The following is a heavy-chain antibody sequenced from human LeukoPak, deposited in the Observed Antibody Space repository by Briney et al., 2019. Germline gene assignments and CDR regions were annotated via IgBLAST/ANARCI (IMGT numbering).Heavy chain of an antibody. CDR3: ARGTGYCLDP. J-gene: IGHJ5*02. V-gene: IGHV3-48*03. CDR1: GFTFSSYE. CDR2: ISTSGTTI. D-gene: IGHD2-2*03. Sequence: GGSLRLSCAASGFTFSSYEMNWVRQAPGRGLEWISYISTSGTTIYYADSVKGRFTISRDNAKNSLFLQMNSLRAEDTAVYYCARGTGYCLDPWGQGTLVTVSS.